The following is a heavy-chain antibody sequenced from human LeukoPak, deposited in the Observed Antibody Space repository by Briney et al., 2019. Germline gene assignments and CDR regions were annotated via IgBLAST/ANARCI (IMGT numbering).Heavy chain of an antibody. CDR2: LYYSGTT. V-gene: IGHV4-39*07. CDR3: AREGAVVGGYFDY. J-gene: IGHJ4*02. Sequence: SETLSLTCTVSGGSISSSSYYWGWIRQPPGKGLEWIGSLYYSGTTYYNPSLKSRVTISVDTSKNQFSLKLSSVTAADTAVYYCAREGAVVGGYFDYWGQGTLVTVSS. D-gene: IGHD2-15*01. CDR1: GGSISSSSYY.